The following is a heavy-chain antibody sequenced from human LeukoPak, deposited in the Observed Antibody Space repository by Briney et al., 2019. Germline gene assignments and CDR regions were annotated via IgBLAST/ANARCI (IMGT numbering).Heavy chain of an antibody. V-gene: IGHV4-39*07. D-gene: IGHD2-2*01. CDR2: INHSGST. J-gene: IGHJ6*02. CDR1: GGSISSSIHY. Sequence: SETLSLTCTVSGGSISSSIHYWGWIRQPPGKGLEWIGEINHSGSTNYNPSLKSRVTISVDTSKNQFSLKLSSVTTADTAVYYCARLKFCSSTSCSYYYYYGMDVWGQGTTVTVSS. CDR3: ARLKFCSSTSCSYYYYYGMDV.